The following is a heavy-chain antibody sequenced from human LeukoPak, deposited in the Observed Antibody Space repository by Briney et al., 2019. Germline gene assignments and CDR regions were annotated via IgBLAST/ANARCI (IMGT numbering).Heavy chain of an antibody. J-gene: IGHJ5*02. D-gene: IGHD3-22*01. V-gene: IGHV4-4*08. CDR1: GGSISTYY. CDR2: LYTTTT. CDR3: ARQYYDSSGYFGTHNWFDP. Sequence: PSETLSLTCTVSGGSISTYYWSWIRQAPGAGLQWLGYLYTTTTNYNPSLKRRVTISADTSKNQFSLKLSSVTAADTAVYYCARQYYDSSGYFGTHNWFDPWGQGTLVTVSS.